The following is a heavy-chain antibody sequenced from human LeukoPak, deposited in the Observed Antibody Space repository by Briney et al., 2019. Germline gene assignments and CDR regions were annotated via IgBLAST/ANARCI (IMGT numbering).Heavy chain of an antibody. D-gene: IGHD6-19*01. CDR1: GFTFSSYW. Sequence: PGGSLRLSCAASGFTFSSYWMSWVRHPPGKGLEWVANIKQDGSEKYYVDSVKGRFTISRDNAKNSLYLQMNSLRAEDTAVYYCARDAVVAVAGMYYFDYWGQGTLVTVSS. V-gene: IGHV3-7*03. J-gene: IGHJ4*02. CDR2: IKQDGSEK. CDR3: ARDAVVAVAGMYYFDY.